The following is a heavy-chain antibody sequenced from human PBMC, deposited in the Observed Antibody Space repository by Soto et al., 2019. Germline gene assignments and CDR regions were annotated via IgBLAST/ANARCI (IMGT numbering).Heavy chain of an antibody. CDR3: ARDLWGYCGTDCYPLDV. J-gene: IGHJ6*02. CDR1: GGSISSGGYY. V-gene: IGHV4-31*03. Sequence: PSETLSLTCTVSGGSISSGGYYWSWIRQHPGKGLEWIGYIYYSGSTYYNPSLKSRVTISVDTSKNQFSLKLSSVTAADTAVYYCARDLWGYCGTDCYPLDVWGQGTTVTVS. CDR2: IYYSGST. D-gene: IGHD2-21*02.